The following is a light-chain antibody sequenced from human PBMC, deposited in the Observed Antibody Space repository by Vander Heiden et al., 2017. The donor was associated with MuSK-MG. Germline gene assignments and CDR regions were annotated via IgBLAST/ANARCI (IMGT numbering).Light chain of an antibody. CDR1: SSNIGNNA. J-gene: IGLJ3*02. CDR3: ADSDDSLNGGV. V-gene: IGLV1-36*01. CDR2: YDD. Sequence: QSVLTQPPSVAEAPRQRVTISCSGSSSNIGNNAVNWYQQLQGKAPKLLSEYDDLLPSGVSDRFSGSKSGTSESPETSVLQSEEEADDYWADSDDSLNGGVFGGGTKPTVL.